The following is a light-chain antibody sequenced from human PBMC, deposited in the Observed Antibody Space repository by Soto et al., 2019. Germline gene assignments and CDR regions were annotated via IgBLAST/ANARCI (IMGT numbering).Light chain of an antibody. CDR1: SSDVGSYDL. CDR3: CSYAGSSVSWV. Sequence: QSVLTQPASVSGSPGQSITISCAGTSSDVGSYDLVSWYQQHPGNAPKLMIYEVSKRPSGVSNRFSGSKSGNTASLTVSGLQAEDEADYYCCSYAGSSVSWVFGGGTKLTVL. CDR2: EVS. V-gene: IGLV2-23*02. J-gene: IGLJ3*02.